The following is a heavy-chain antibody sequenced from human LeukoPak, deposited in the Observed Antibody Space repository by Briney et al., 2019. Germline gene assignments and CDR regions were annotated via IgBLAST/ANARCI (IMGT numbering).Heavy chain of an antibody. V-gene: IGHV4-34*01. CDR1: GGSFSGYY. CDR3: ARRSGGSWKKRGVYYFDY. CDR2: INHSGST. D-gene: IGHD2-15*01. J-gene: IGHJ4*02. Sequence: SEALSLTCAVYGGSFSGYYWRWIRQPPGKRLEWMGEINHSGSTNYNPSLKSRVTISVDTSKNQFSLKLSSVTAADTAVYYCARRSGGSWKKRGVYYFDYWGQGTLVTVSS.